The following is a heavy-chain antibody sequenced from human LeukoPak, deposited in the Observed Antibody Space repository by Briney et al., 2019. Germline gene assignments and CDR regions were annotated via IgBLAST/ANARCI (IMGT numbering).Heavy chain of an antibody. J-gene: IGHJ5*02. CDR2: IYTSGST. Sequence: SETLSLTCTVSGGSISSYYWSWIRQPAGKGLEWIGRIYTSGSTSYDPSFKSRVTMSVDTSKNQFSLKLSSVTAADTAVYYCAANPWGSYRPGYNWFDPWGQGTLVTVSS. V-gene: IGHV4-4*07. CDR1: GGSISSYY. CDR3: AANPWGSYRPGYNWFDP. D-gene: IGHD3-16*02.